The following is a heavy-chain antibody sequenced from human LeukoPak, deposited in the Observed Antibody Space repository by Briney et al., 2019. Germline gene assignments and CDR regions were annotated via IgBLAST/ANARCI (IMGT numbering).Heavy chain of an antibody. CDR3: ARIPHYDILTGSYGYYYYMDV. D-gene: IGHD3-9*01. CDR1: GLRFSDNY. J-gene: IGHJ6*03. Sequence: GGSLRLSCAASGLRFSDNYVSWIRQAPGKGLQWVSYISSGGDIMHYADSVKGRFTISRDNAKNSLYLQMNSLRAEDTAVYYCARIPHYDILTGSYGYYYYMDVWGKGTTATVSS. V-gene: IGHV3-11*04. CDR2: ISSGGDIM.